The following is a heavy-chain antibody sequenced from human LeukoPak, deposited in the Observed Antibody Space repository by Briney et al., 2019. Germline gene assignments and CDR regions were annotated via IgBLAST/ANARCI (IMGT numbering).Heavy chain of an antibody. CDR1: GGSISSGGYY. V-gene: IGHV4-61*02. D-gene: IGHD1-26*01. CDR3: ACNVGASGVEAFDI. Sequence: SETLSLTCTVSGGSISSGGYYWSWIRQPAGKGLEGIGRIYTSGSTNYNPSLKSRVTMSVDTSKNQFSLKLSSVTAADTAVYYCACNVGASGVEAFDIWGQGTMVTVSS. CDR2: IYTSGST. J-gene: IGHJ3*02.